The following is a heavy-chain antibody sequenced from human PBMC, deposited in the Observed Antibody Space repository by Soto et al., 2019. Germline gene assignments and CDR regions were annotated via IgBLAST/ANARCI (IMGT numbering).Heavy chain of an antibody. CDR2: INPSGGST. D-gene: IGHD3-9*01. CDR1: GYTFTSYY. J-gene: IGHJ5*02. CDR3: ARSPPGDYDILTGTTYNWFDP. V-gene: IGHV1-46*03. Sequence: ASVKVSCKASGYTFTSYYMHWVRQAPGQGLEWMGKINPSGGSTSYAQKFQGRVTMTRDTSTSTVYMELSSLRSEDTAVYYCARSPPGDYDILTGTTYNWFDPWGQGTLVTVSS.